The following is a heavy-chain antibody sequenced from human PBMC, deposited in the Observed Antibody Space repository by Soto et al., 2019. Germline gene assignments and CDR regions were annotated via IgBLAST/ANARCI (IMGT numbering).Heavy chain of an antibody. Sequence: QVQLQQWGAGLLKPSETLSLTCAVYGGSFSGYYWSWIRQPPGKGLEWIGEINHSGSTNYNPSLKSRVTISVDTSKNQFSLKLSSVTAADTAVYYCARLYGAHYYCYYGMDVWGQGTTVTVSS. CDR2: INHSGST. CDR1: GGSFSGYY. D-gene: IGHD3-10*01. J-gene: IGHJ6*02. V-gene: IGHV4-34*01. CDR3: ARLYGAHYYCYYGMDV.